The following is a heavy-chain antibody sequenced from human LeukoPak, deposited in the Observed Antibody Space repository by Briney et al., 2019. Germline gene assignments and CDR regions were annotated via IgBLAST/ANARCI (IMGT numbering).Heavy chain of an antibody. CDR3: GSGIAVDY. J-gene: IGHJ4*02. D-gene: IGHD1-26*01. V-gene: IGHV3-30*02. CDR2: IRYDGSDK. Sequence: QPGGSLRLSCAASGFTFRTYGMHWVRQAPGKGLEWVTFIRYDGSDKYYADSVKGRFTISRDNSKNTLYLQMNSLRAEDTAVYYCGSGIAVDYWGQGTLVTVSS. CDR1: GFTFRTYG.